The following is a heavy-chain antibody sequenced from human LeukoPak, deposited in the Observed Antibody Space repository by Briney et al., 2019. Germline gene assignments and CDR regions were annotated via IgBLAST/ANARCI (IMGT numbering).Heavy chain of an antibody. CDR3: AKGPPRRFGFEVGYYMDV. CDR1: GFTFSSYA. V-gene: IGHV3-23*01. J-gene: IGHJ6*03. D-gene: IGHD1-14*01. Sequence: GSLRLSCAASGFTFSSYAMSWVRQAPGKGLEWVSAISGSGGSTYYADSMKGRFTISRDNSKNTLYLQMNSLRAEDTAVYYCAKGPPRRFGFEVGYYMDVWGKGTTVTVSS. CDR2: ISGSGGST.